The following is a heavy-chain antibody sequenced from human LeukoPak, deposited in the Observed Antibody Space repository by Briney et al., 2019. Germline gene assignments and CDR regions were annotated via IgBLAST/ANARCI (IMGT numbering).Heavy chain of an antibody. V-gene: IGHV4-59*01. CDR2: IYYSGST. D-gene: IGHD3-16*01. CDR1: GGSISSYY. CDR3: ARDRTICRFGRVFYYMDV. J-gene: IGHJ6*03. Sequence: PSETLSLTCTVSGGSISSYYWSWIRQPPGKGLEWIGYIYYSGSTNYNPSLKSRVTISVDTSKNQFSLKLSSVTAADTAVYYCARDRTICRFGRVFYYMDVWGKGTTVTVSS.